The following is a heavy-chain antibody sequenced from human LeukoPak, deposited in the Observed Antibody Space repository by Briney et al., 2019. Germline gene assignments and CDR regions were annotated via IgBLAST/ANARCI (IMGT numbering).Heavy chain of an antibody. J-gene: IGHJ4*02. CDR2: IFHSGRT. CDR3: AREGDCSGGRCYSSPLDS. Sequence: SETLSLTCTVSGGSISSYYWSWLRQPPGKGLEWFGSIFHSGRTYYNPFLKSRVSISVDTSKNQFSLWLNSVTAADTAVYYCAREGDCSGGRCYSSPLDSWGQGTLVSVSS. V-gene: IGHV4-38-2*02. D-gene: IGHD2-15*01. CDR1: GGSISSYY.